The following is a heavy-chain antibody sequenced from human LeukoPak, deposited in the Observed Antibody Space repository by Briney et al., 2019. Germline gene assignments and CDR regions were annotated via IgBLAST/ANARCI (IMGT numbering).Heavy chain of an antibody. D-gene: IGHD3-22*01. J-gene: IGHJ4*02. CDR1: GFTFSSYS. V-gene: IGHV3-21*01. CDR3: AREVVITRTVDY. CDR2: ISSSSSYI. Sequence: GGSLRLSCAASGFTFSSYSMNWVRQAPGKGLEWVSSISSSSSYIYYADSVKGRFTISRDNAKNSLYLQMNSLRAEDTAMYYCAREVVITRTVDYWGQGTLVTVSS.